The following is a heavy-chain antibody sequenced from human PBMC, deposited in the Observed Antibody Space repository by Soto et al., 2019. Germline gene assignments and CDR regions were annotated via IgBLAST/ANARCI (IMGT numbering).Heavy chain of an antibody. CDR1: GDSLNSGNYY. CDR3: ARQGQWEFADHYFDY. CDR2: MYYTGST. V-gene: IGHV4-39*01. Sequence: PSETLSLTCTVSGDSLNSGNYYWGWLRQPPGKGLEWIVSMYYTGSTFYNPSLESRVTTSADTSNNQFSLKLTSVTAADTAVYYCARQGQWEFADHYFDYWGQGALVTVSS. J-gene: IGHJ4*02. D-gene: IGHD3-10*01.